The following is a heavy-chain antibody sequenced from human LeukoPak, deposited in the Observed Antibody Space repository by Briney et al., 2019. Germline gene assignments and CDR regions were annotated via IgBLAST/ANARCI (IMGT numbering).Heavy chain of an antibody. V-gene: IGHV3-23*01. Sequence: GGSLRLSCAASGFTFSSYAMSWVRQAPGKGLEWVSAISGSGGSTYYADSVKGRFTISRDHAKNTLYLQMNSLRAEDTAVYYCIRETVLLWFGELNSDAFDIWGQGTMVTVSS. CDR2: ISGSGGST. CDR3: IRETVLLWFGELNSDAFDI. J-gene: IGHJ3*02. D-gene: IGHD3-10*01. CDR1: GFTFSSYA.